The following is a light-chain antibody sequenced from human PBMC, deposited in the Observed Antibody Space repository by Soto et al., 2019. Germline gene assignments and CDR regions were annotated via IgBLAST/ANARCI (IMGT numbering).Light chain of an antibody. J-gene: IGLJ1*01. V-gene: IGLV2-14*01. CDR2: EVS. CDR3: TSYTSRGTRV. CDR1: SSDVGGYNY. Sequence: QSALTQPASVSGSPGQSITISCTGTSSDVGGYNYVSWYQQHPGKAPKLMIFEVSNRPSGVSIRFSGSKSGNTASLTISGLQTEDEADYYCTSYTSRGTRVFGTGTKLTVL.